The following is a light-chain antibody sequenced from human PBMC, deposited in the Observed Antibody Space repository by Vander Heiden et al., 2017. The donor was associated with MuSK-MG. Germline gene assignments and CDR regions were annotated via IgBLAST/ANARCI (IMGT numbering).Light chain of an antibody. Sequence: DIQMTQSPSSLSASVGDRVTITCRASQSISSYLNWYQQKPGKAPKLLIYAASSLQSGVPSRFSGSGSGTDFTLTISRLQPEDFATYYCQQRDSTPITFGQGTQVEIK. CDR3: QQRDSTPIT. V-gene: IGKV1-39*01. CDR1: QSISSY. CDR2: AAS. J-gene: IGKJ5*01.